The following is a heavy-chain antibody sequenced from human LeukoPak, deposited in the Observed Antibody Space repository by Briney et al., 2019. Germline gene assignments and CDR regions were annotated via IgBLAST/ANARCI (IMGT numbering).Heavy chain of an antibody. Sequence: PGGSLRLSCAASGFTVSSNYMSWVRQAPGKGLEWVSVIYSGGSTYYADSVKGRFTISRDNSKNTLYLQMNNLRAGDTAVYYCASGSGSYRTPYYYMDVWGKGTTVTVSS. V-gene: IGHV3-53*01. CDR1: GFTVSSNY. CDR2: IYSGGST. CDR3: ASGSGSYRTPYYYMDV. J-gene: IGHJ6*03. D-gene: IGHD3-10*01.